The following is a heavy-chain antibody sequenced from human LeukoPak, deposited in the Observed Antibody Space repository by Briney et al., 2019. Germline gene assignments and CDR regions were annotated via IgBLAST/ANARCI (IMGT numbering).Heavy chain of an antibody. CDR3: ARVGDIVATIDNWFDP. V-gene: IGHV1-18*01. Sequence: ASVKVSCKASGYTFSSYGISWVRQAPGQGLEWMGWISAYNGNTNYAQKLQGRVTMTTDASTNTAYMELRSLRSDDTAVYYCARVGDIVATIDNWFDPWGQGTLVTVSS. D-gene: IGHD5-12*01. J-gene: IGHJ5*02. CDR2: ISAYNGNT. CDR1: GYTFSSYG.